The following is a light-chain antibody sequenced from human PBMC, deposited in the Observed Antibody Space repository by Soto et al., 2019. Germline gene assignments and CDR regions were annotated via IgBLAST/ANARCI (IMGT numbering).Light chain of an antibody. V-gene: IGKV4-1*01. CDR3: QKYYSTPWT. J-gene: IGKJ1*01. CDR1: QSLLHSSDNRNY. CDR2: WAS. Sequence: IVMSQFPETLAVSVGERATINCRSSQSLLHSSDNRNYLTWYQQKPGQPPKLLIYWASTRQSGVPDRFSGSGSGTDFTLTITSLQAEDVAVYYCQKYYSTPWTFGQGAKVDIK.